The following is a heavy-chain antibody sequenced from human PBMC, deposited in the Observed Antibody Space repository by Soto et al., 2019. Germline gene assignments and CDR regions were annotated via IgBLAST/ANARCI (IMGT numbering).Heavy chain of an antibody. J-gene: IGHJ5*02. CDR2: IYNRGST. D-gene: IGHD6-13*01. Sequence: QVQLQESGPGLVKPSETLSLTCTVFGGPISSSYWSWIRQPPGKGLEWIGRIYNRGSTNYTPSLKSRAPISLDMSKNHFSLKLSSVTAADTAVYYCARGGIAAAGPVGFDPWGQGTLVTVSS. CDR3: ARGGIAAAGPVGFDP. V-gene: IGHV4-59*08. CDR1: GGPISSSY.